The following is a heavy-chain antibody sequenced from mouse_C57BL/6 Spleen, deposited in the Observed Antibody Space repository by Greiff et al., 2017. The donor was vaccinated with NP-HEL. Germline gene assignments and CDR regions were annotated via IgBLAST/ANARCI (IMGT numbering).Heavy chain of an antibody. CDR1: GFTFSSYA. D-gene: IGHD1-1*01. Sequence: EVQLVESGGGLVKPGGSLKLSCAASGFTFSSYAMSWVRQTPEKRLEWVATISDGGSYTYYPDNVKGRFTISRDNAKNNLYLQMSHLKSEDTAMYYCAREGYYYGSKRAMDYWGQGTSVTVSS. V-gene: IGHV5-4*01. J-gene: IGHJ4*01. CDR3: AREGYYYGSKRAMDY. CDR2: ISDGGSYT.